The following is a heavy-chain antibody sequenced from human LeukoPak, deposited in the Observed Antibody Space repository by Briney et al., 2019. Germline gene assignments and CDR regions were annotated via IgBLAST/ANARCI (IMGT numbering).Heavy chain of an antibody. D-gene: IGHD3-22*01. CDR1: GGSISSYY. J-gene: IGHJ3*02. CDR3: ATASRYYDSSGSRRNAFGI. V-gene: IGHV4-59*08. CDR2: IYYSGST. Sequence: SETLSLTCTVSGGSISSYYWSWIRQPPGKGLEWIGYIYYSGSTNYNPSLKSRVTISVDTSKNQFSLKLSSVTAADTAVYYCATASRYYDSSGSRRNAFGIWGQGTMVTVSS.